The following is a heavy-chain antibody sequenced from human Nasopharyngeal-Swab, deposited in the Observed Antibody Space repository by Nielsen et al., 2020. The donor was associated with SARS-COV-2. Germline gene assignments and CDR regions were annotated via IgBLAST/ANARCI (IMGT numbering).Heavy chain of an antibody. CDR2: IGTAGDT. J-gene: IGHJ6*02. CDR3: ARERTDCSGGSCYSYGMDV. D-gene: IGHD2-15*01. V-gene: IGHV3-13*01. CDR1: GCTFSRYG. Sequence: AGSLTLTCAASGCTFSRYGMHWVRHATAKGMAWVAAIGTAGDTYYPGSVKGRFTISRENAKNSLYLQMNSLRAWDTAVYYCARERTDCSGGSCYSYGMDVWGQGTTVTVSS.